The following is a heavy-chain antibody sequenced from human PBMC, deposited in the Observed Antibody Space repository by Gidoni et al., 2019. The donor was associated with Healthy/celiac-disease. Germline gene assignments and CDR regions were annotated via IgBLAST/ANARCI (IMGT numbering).Heavy chain of an antibody. D-gene: IGHD6-13*01. CDR1: GFTFDAYA. J-gene: IGHJ6*02. V-gene: IGHV3-9*01. CDR2: ISWNSGSI. CDR3: AKEVGSSWLYYYYGMDV. Sequence: EVQLVESGGGLVQPGRSLRLSCAASGFTFDAYAMHWVRQATGKGLEWVSGISWNSGSIGYADSVKGRFTIARDNAKNSLYLQMNSLRAEDTALYYCAKEVGSSWLYYYYGMDVWGQGTTVTVSS.